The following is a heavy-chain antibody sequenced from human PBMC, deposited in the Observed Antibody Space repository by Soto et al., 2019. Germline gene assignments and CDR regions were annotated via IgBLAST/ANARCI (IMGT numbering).Heavy chain of an antibody. CDR1: GGSISSSSYY. Sequence: SETLSLTCTVSGGSISSSSYYWGWIRQPPGKGLEWIGSIYYSGSTYYNPSLKSRVTISVDTSKNQFSLKLSSVTAADTAVYYCARQSLRITMIVVVPPAMDYWGQGTLVTVSS. CDR2: IYYSGST. D-gene: IGHD3-22*01. J-gene: IGHJ4*02. V-gene: IGHV4-39*01. CDR3: ARQSLRITMIVVVPPAMDY.